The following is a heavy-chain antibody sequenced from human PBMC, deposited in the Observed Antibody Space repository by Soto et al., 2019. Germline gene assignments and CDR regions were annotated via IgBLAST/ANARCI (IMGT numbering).Heavy chain of an antibody. J-gene: IGHJ4*02. Sequence: QVQLVQSGAEVKKPGASVKVSCKASGYTFTRYGINWVRQAPGRGLEWMGWISAFNGNTNYAQKLQGRVTMTTDTSTSTAYMELRSLRSDDTAVYYCARGRDYYVSSAIGYWGQGTLVTVSS. V-gene: IGHV1-18*01. CDR2: ISAFNGNT. CDR1: GYTFTRYG. D-gene: IGHD3-22*01. CDR3: ARGRDYYVSSAIGY.